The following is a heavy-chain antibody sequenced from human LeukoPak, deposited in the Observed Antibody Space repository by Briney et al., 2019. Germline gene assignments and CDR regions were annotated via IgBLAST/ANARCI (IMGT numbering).Heavy chain of an antibody. D-gene: IGHD3-22*01. Sequence: SETLSLTCAVYGGSFSGYYWSWIRQPPGKGLEWIGEINHSGSTNYNPSLKSRVTISVDTSKNQFPLKLSSVTAADTAVYYCARGLEYYDSSGYINWGQGTLVTVSS. J-gene: IGHJ4*02. V-gene: IGHV4-34*01. CDR1: GGSFSGYY. CDR2: INHSGST. CDR3: ARGLEYYDSSGYIN.